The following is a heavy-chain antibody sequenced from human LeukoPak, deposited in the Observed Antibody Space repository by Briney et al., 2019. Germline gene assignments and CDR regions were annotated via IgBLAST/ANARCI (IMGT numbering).Heavy chain of an antibody. D-gene: IGHD2-15*01. CDR3: ARDRDCGDGGCYPHFDY. V-gene: IGHV3-7*01. J-gene: IGHJ4*02. CDR1: GFTVSNSY. CDR2: IRQDGSDK. Sequence: GGSLRLSCAASGFTVSNSYMSWVRQAPGKGLEWVANIRQDGSDKYYMDSVKGRFTISRDNAENSLSLQMNSLRVEDTAVYYCARDRDCGDGGCYPHFDYWGQGVRVTVSS.